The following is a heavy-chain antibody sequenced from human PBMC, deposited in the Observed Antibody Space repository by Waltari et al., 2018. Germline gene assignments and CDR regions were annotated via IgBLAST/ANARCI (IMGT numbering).Heavy chain of an antibody. J-gene: IGHJ5*02. CDR2: IHPSGTT. CDR1: GVSISSSNW. D-gene: IGHD5-12*01. V-gene: IGHV4-4*02. CDR3: ARDRGLRGGYDS. Sequence: QVQLQESGPGLVTPSGTLSLTCAVSGVSISSSNWWSWVRQPPGKGLEWLGQIHPSGTTNYNPSLKSRVTISVDNSKNQFSLKLRSVTAADTAVYYCARDRGLRGGYDSWGQGTLVTVSS.